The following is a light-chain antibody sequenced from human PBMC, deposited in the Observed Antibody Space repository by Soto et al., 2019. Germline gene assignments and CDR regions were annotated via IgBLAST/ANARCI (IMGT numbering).Light chain of an antibody. V-gene: IGLV2-14*01. CDR3: SSYTSSSTLGV. Sequence: QSALTQPASVSGSPGQSITISCTGTSSDVGGYNYVSWYQQHPGKAPKLMIYDVSNRPSGVSNRFSGSKSGNTASLTISGVQAEDEADYYCSSYTSSSTLGVFGTGNKLTVL. CDR2: DVS. J-gene: IGLJ1*01. CDR1: SSDVGGYNY.